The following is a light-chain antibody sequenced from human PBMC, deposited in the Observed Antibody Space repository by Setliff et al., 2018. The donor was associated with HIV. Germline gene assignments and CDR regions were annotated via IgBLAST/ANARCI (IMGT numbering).Light chain of an antibody. J-gene: IGLJ1*01. CDR1: SSDVGGYNY. Sequence: QSALAQPASVSGSPGQSITISCSGTSSDVGGYNYVAWYQQHPGKAPKLMIYEVSYRPSGVSNRFSGSKSGNTASLTISGLQAEDEADYYCCSYAGSSGYVFGTGTKVTVL. CDR2: EVS. CDR3: CSYAGSSGYV. V-gene: IGLV2-14*01.